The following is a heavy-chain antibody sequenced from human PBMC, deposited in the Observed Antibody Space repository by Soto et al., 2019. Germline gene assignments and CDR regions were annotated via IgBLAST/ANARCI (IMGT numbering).Heavy chain of an antibody. J-gene: IGHJ4*02. Sequence: QVQLQESGPGLVKPSETLTLTCTVSGGSITSYYWSWIRQPPGKGLEWIGHIYYSGNANYNPSLKSRVTISVDTSKNQFSLNLRSVTVTDTAVYYCARRQLWFDYWGQGTQVTVSS. CDR1: GGSITSYY. CDR3: ARRQLWFDY. CDR2: IYYSGNA. V-gene: IGHV4-59*08. D-gene: IGHD3-16*01.